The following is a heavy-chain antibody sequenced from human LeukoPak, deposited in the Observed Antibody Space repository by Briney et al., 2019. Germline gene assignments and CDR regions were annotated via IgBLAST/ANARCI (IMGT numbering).Heavy chain of an antibody. CDR1: GGSISSGGYY. V-gene: IGHV4-31*03. CDR3: ARRIGVQDAFDI. D-gene: IGHD3-16*01. CDR2: IYYSGST. J-gene: IGHJ3*02. Sequence: PSETLSLTCTVSGGSISSGGYYWSWIRQHPGKGLEWIGYIYYSGSTYYNPSLKSRVTISVDTSKNQFSLELSSVTAADTAVYYCARRIGVQDAFDIWGQGTMVTVSS.